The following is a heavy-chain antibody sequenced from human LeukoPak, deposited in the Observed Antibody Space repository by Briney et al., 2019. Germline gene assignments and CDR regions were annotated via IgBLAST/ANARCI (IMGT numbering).Heavy chain of an antibody. D-gene: IGHD3-22*01. CDR1: GFTFSSYS. V-gene: IGHV3-21*04. J-gene: IGHJ4*02. Sequence: GGSLRLSCAASGFTFSSYSMNWVRQAPGKGLEWVSSISGSNSYIYYADSMKGRFTISRDNAKNSLYLQMNSLRAEDTAVYYCAKASAMIVVVSKHFDYWGQGTLVTVSS. CDR3: AKASAMIVVVSKHFDY. CDR2: ISGSNSYI.